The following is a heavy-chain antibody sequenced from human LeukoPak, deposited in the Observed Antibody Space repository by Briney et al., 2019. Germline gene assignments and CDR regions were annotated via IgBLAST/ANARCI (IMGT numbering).Heavy chain of an antibody. Sequence: GGSLRLSCAASGFTFGSYGMSWVRQAPGKGLEWVSFITPNADRTSYADSVEGRFTISRDNPRNTVYMQMNGLRDEDTAVYYCAIMHGYYDGSGYWVQWGQGTLVTVSS. J-gene: IGHJ1*01. D-gene: IGHD3-22*01. CDR2: ITPNADRT. CDR1: GFTFGSYG. V-gene: IGHV3-23*01. CDR3: AIMHGYYDGSGYWVQ.